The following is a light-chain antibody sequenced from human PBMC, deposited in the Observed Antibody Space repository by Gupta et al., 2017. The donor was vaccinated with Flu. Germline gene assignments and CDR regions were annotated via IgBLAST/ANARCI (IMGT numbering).Light chain of an antibody. J-gene: IGLJ2*01. CDR1: TTDLGRSKY. Sequence: QSALTQPRSVSGSPGESVTISCTGTTTDLGRSKYVSWYQHHPGKAPKVIIYDVSQRPSGVPDRFSASKDGNTASRTLXVXKAEDEXEDDCCLHSDKNINVVFGGGTKLTVL. CDR2: DVS. CDR3: CLHSDKNINVV. V-gene: IGLV2-11*01.